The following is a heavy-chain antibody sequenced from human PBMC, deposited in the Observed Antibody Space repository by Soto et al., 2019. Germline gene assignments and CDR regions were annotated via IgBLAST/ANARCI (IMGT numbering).Heavy chain of an antibody. V-gene: IGHV3-23*01. D-gene: IGHD3-22*01. J-gene: IGHJ6*02. Sequence: EVQLLESGGGLVQPGGSLRLSCAASGFTFSSYAMSWVRQAPGKGLEWVSAISGSGGSTYYADSVKGRFTISRDNSKNTLYLQMNSLRAEDTAVYYCEKGHNYYDSSGYYYGDDYYYYYGMDVWGQGTTVTVSS. CDR3: EKGHNYYDSSGYYYGDDYYYYYGMDV. CDR2: ISGSGGST. CDR1: GFTFSSYA.